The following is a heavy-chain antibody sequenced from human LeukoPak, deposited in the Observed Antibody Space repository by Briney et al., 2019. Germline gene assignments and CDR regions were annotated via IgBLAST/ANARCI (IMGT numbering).Heavy chain of an antibody. CDR2: ISASGGST. D-gene: IGHD3-16*01. CDR3: ARSTHAVMAMMDV. V-gene: IGHV3-23*01. Sequence: GGTLRLSCAASGFTFSSFGMSWVRQAPGKGLDWVSAISASGGSTYYADTVKGRFTISRDNAKNSLFLQMNSLRAEDTAVYFCARSTHAVMAMMDVWGKGTTVTVSS. J-gene: IGHJ6*04. CDR1: GFTFSSFG.